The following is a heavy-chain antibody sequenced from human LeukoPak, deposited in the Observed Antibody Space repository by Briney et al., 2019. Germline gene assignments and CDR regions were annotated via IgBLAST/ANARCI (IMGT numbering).Heavy chain of an antibody. J-gene: IGHJ4*02. D-gene: IGHD6-13*01. CDR2: IDPSGGST. CDR1: GYTFTSYY. CDR3: AIDNTAAGPFDF. V-gene: IGHV1-46*01. Sequence: ASVKVSCKASGYTFTSYYMHWVRQAPRQGLEWMGIIDPSGGSTSYAQKFQGRVTMTRDTSTSTVYMELSSLRSEDTAVNYCAIDNTAAGPFDFWGQGTLVTVSS.